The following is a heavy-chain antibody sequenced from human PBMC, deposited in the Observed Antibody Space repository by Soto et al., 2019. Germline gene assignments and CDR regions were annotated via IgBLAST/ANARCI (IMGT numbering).Heavy chain of an antibody. CDR1: GFTFSDYY. V-gene: IGHV3-11*06. D-gene: IGHD5-18*01. CDR3: ASPDPYTAMVPHYYGMDV. CDR2: ISSSSSYT. J-gene: IGHJ6*02. Sequence: SGGSLRLSCAASGFTFSDYYMSWIRQAPGKGLEWVSYISSSSSYTNYADSVKGRFTISRDNAKNSLYLQMNSLRAEDTAVYYCASPDPYTAMVPHYYGMDVWGQGTTVTVSS.